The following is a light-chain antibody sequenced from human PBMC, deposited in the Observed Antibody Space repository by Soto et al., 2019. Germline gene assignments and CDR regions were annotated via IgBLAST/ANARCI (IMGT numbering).Light chain of an antibody. J-gene: IGLJ2*01. V-gene: IGLV1-44*01. Sequence: QSVLTQPPSVTGSPGHGVTIACSGGTSNIGGNTVTWYQQLPGAAPQLLIFSNHLRPSGVPDRFSGSKSGTSASLDISGLQSEDEADYFCASWDDSLTGRMIFGGGTKVTXL. CDR2: SNH. CDR3: ASWDDSLTGRMI. CDR1: TSNIGGNT.